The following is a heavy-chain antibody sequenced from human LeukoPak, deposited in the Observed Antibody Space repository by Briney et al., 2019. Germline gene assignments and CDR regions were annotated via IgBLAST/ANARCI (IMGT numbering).Heavy chain of an antibody. CDR2: ISSSSSHI. CDR1: GFTFSSYN. CDR3: AKDKYSPFDY. Sequence: GGSLRLSCAASGFTFSSYNMNWVRQAPGKGLEWVSSISSSSSHIYYADSVKGRFTISRDNSKDTLYLQMNSLRAEDTAVYYCAKDKYSPFDYWGQGTLVTVSS. V-gene: IGHV3-21*01. D-gene: IGHD5-18*01. J-gene: IGHJ4*02.